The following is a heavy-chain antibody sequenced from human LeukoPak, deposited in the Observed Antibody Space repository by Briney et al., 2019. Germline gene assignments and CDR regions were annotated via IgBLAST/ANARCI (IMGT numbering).Heavy chain of an antibody. D-gene: IGHD3-22*01. V-gene: IGHV4-59*08. J-gene: IGHJ3*01. Sequence: SETLSLTCSVSGGSTTGYFWTWIRQPPGKGPEWIGYVYYKGDTGYSPSLESRVTISVDTSKKQFSLKLNSVTAADTAVYYCARHMTVTYDAFDLWGQGTMVTVSS. CDR2: VYYKGDT. CDR1: GGSTTGYF. CDR3: ARHMTVTYDAFDL.